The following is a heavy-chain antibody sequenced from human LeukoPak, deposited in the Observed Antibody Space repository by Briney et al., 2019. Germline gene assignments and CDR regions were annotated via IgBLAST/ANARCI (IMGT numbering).Heavy chain of an antibody. CDR3: ARGLEGGDYPFDY. CDR2: INHSAST. J-gene: IGHJ4*02. Sequence: SETLSLTCAVYGGSFSGYYWSWIRQPPGKGLEWIGEINHSASTNYNPSLKSRVTISVDTSKNQFSLKLSSVTAADTAVYYCARGLEGGDYPFDYWGQGTLVTVSS. V-gene: IGHV4-34*01. D-gene: IGHD4-17*01. CDR1: GGSFSGYY.